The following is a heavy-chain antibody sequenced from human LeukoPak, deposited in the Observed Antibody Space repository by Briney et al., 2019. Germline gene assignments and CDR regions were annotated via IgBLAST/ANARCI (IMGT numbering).Heavy chain of an antibody. CDR1: RFTFSSYA. D-gene: IGHD4-11*01. CDR3: AREGPGRVTTFLDY. CDR2: ISSSSSYI. J-gene: IGHJ4*02. V-gene: IGHV3-21*01. Sequence: PGGSLRLSCAASRFTFSSYAMSWVRQAPGKGLEWVSSISSSSSYIYYADSVKGRFTISRDNAKNSLYLQMNSLRAEDTAVYYCAREGPGRVTTFLDYWGQGTLVTVSS.